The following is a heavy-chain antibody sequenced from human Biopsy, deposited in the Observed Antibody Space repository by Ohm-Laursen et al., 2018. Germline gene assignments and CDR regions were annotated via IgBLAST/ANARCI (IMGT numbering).Heavy chain of an antibody. CDR1: GDSISSYY. CDR3: ARKPGYSPEKAGPGYFDL. V-gene: IGHV4-59*01. CDR2: VYYTGST. D-gene: IGHD2-15*01. J-gene: IGHJ2*01. Sequence: VTLSLTWPVSGDSISSYYWSWIRQPPGKGLEWIGYVYYTGSTDYNPPLQSRVNISVDTFKNHFSLRLGSVTPGDTAINYCARKPGYSPEKAGPGYFDLWGRGTLVTVSS.